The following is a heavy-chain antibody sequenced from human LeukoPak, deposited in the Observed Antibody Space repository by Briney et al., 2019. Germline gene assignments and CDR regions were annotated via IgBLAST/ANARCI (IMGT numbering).Heavy chain of an antibody. CDR3: ARGLGDYDAFDV. V-gene: IGHV3-21*01. CDR1: GFTFSSYS. D-gene: IGHD4-17*01. Sequence: PGGSLRLSCSVSGFTFSSYSMNWVRQAPGKGLQWVSSISGGGSYIFYADSVEGRFSVSRDNAKNSVFLQMNSLRAEDTAVYCARGLGDYDAFDVWGHGTRVTVAS. J-gene: IGHJ3*01. CDR2: ISGGGSYI.